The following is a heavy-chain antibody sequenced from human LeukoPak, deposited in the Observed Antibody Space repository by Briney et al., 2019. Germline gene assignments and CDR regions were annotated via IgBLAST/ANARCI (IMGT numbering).Heavy chain of an antibody. Sequence: SGTLSLTCAVSGGSISSSNWWSWVRPPPGKGLEWIGEIYHSGSTNYNPSLKSRVTISVDTSKNQFSLKLSSVTAADTAVYYCARIGDHDGSGYYYGDYWGQGTLVTVSS. CDR1: GGSISSSNW. J-gene: IGHJ4*02. V-gene: IGHV4-4*02. D-gene: IGHD3-22*01. CDR3: ARIGDHDGSGYYYGDY. CDR2: IYHSGST.